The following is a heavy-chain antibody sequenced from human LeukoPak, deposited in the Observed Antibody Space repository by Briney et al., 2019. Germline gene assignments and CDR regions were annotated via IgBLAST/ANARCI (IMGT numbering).Heavy chain of an antibody. CDR2: IYYSGST. Sequence: PSETLSLTCTVSGGSISSSSYYWGWIRQPPGKGLEWIGSIYYSGSTYYNPSLKSRVTISVDTSKNQFSLKLSSVTAADTAVYYCAGDFFTSSSWYVDAFDIWGQGTMVTVSS. CDR3: AGDFFTSSSWYVDAFDI. D-gene: IGHD6-13*01. J-gene: IGHJ3*02. CDR1: GGSISSSSYY. V-gene: IGHV4-39*07.